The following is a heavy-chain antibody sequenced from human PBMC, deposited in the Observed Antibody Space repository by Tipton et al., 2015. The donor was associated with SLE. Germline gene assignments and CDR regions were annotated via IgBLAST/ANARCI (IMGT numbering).Heavy chain of an antibody. Sequence: TLSLTCTVSGGSISSSSYYWGWIRQPPGKGLGWIGSIYYSGSTYYNPSLKSRVIISVDTSKNQFSLKLSSVTAADTAVYYCARPTAGTIGGFDYWGQGTLVTVSS. D-gene: IGHD6-13*01. CDR3: ARPTAGTIGGFDY. CDR2: IYYSGST. V-gene: IGHV4-39*01. J-gene: IGHJ4*02. CDR1: GGSISSSSYY.